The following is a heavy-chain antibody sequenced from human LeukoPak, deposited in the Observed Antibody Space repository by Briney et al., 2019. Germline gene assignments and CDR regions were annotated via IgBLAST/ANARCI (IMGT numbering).Heavy chain of an antibody. V-gene: IGHV3-30*04. J-gene: IGHJ6*02. CDR3: ARDQQVVVVAATLYYYYYGMDV. CDR2: ISYDGSNK. D-gene: IGHD2-15*01. Sequence: QSGGSLRLSCAASGFTFSSYAMHWVRQAPGKGLEWAAVISYDGSNKYYADSVKGRFTISRDNSKNTLYLQMNSLRAEDTAVYYCARDQQVVVVAATLYYYYYGMDVWGQGTTVTVSS. CDR1: GFTFSSYA.